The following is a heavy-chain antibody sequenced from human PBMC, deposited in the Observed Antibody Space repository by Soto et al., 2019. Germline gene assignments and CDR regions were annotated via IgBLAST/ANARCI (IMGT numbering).Heavy chain of an antibody. CDR2: IVSDGGAK. CDR3: ARDDAFGNENGFDI. J-gene: IGHJ3*02. Sequence: QVQLVESGGGVVQPGMSPRLSCAASGFPFSTYGFHWVRQAPGKGLEWLAVIVSDGGAKYHADSVEGRFTISRDNSKDTLYLQMNSLRAEDTAVYYCARDDAFGNENGFDIWGQGTMVTVSS. CDR1: GFPFSTYG. D-gene: IGHD1-1*01. V-gene: IGHV3-33*01.